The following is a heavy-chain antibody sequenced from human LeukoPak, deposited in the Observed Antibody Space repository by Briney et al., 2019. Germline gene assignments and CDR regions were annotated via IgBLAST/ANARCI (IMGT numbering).Heavy chain of an antibody. CDR1: GDTMKSRSHY. J-gene: IGHJ6*02. CDR2: IYFLGDT. V-gene: IGHV4-39*01. CDR3: ARHHDYWSGYHFSGMDI. D-gene: IGHD3-3*01. Sequence: PSETLSLTCTVSGDTMKSRSHYWGWVRQPPGKGLEWIGAIYFLGDTCYNPSLKTRATMSVSASENQFSLKLASVTAADTATYYCARHHDYWSGYHFSGMDIWGRGTTVTVSS.